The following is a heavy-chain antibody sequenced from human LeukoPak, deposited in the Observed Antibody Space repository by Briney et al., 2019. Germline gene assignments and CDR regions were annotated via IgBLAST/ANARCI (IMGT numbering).Heavy chain of an antibody. CDR1: GFTFSSYG. CDR2: INGDGSST. Sequence: GRSLRLSCAASGFTFSSYGMHWVRQAPGKGLVWVSRINGDGSSTSYADSVKGRVTISRDNAKNTLYLQMNSLRAEDTAVFYCARGKSGVVDYWGQGTLVTVSS. D-gene: IGHD3-3*01. J-gene: IGHJ4*02. V-gene: IGHV3-74*01. CDR3: ARGKSGVVDY.